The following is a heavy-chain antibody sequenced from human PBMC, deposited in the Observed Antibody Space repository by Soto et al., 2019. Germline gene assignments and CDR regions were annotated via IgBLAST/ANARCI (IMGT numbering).Heavy chain of an antibody. D-gene: IGHD2-2*01. Sequence: QVQLVQSGAEVKKPGASVKISCKASGYTFRSYAIHWVRQAPGQRPEWMGYITVGNGNTKYPQKFQGRVTITRDTSASTAYMELGSLTSEDTAVYFCAREYLAEYFGLDVWGQGTTVAVSS. CDR3: AREYLAEYFGLDV. J-gene: IGHJ6*02. CDR2: ITVGNGNT. CDR1: GYTFRSYA. V-gene: IGHV1-3*01.